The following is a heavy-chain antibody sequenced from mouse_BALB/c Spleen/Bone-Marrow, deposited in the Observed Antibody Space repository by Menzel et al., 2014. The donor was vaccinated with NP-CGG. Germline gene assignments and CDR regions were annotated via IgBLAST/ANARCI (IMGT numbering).Heavy chain of an antibody. CDR2: IRNKAKGYTT. V-gene: IGHV7-3*02. Sequence: EVQLVESGGGSVQPGGSLRLSCATSGFTFTDYYMSWVRQPPGKALEWLGFIRNKAKGYTTDYSASVKGRFTISRDNSQRILCLQMNTLRAEDSATYYCARDENVGIYWYFDVWGAGTTVIVSS. CDR3: ARDENVGIYWYFDV. J-gene: IGHJ1*01. CDR1: GFTFTDYY.